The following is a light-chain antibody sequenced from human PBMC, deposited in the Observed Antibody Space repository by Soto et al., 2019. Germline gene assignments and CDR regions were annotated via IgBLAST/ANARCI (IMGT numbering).Light chain of an antibody. J-gene: IGKJ4*01. Sequence: EIVLTQSPGTLSLSPGERATLSCRASQSVSNNYLAWYQQKPGQAPRLLIYGASNRATGIPDRFSGSGSGTDFTLTISSLQPEDFAVYYCQQDYKSLTFGGGTKVDIK. CDR3: QQDYKSLT. CDR1: QSVSNNY. V-gene: IGKV3-20*01. CDR2: GAS.